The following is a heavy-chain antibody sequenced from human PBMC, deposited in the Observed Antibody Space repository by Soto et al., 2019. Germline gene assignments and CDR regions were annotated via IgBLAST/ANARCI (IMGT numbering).Heavy chain of an antibody. Sequence: QVQLVESGGGVVQPGRSLRLSCAASGFTFSSYGMHWVRQAPGKGLEWVAVISYDGSNKYYADSVKGRFTISRDNSKNTLYLQMNSLRAEDTAVYYCAKDSSIAARRRPTDYWGQGTLVTVSS. CDR1: GFTFSSYG. CDR3: AKDSSIAARRRPTDY. D-gene: IGHD6-6*01. V-gene: IGHV3-30*18. CDR2: ISYDGSNK. J-gene: IGHJ4*02.